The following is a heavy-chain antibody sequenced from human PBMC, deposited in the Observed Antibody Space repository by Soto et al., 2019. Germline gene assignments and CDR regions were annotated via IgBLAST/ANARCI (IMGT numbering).Heavy chain of an antibody. CDR2: IDPSDSYT. Sequence: EVQLVQSGAEVKKPGESLRISCKGSGYSFTSYWISWVRQMPGKGLEWMGRIDPSDSYTNYSPSFQGHVTISADKSISTAYLQWSSLKASDTAMYYCARTAYDSSGYCLFDYWGQGTLVTVSS. V-gene: IGHV5-10-1*03. CDR3: ARTAYDSSGYCLFDY. J-gene: IGHJ4*02. D-gene: IGHD3-22*01. CDR1: GYSFTSYW.